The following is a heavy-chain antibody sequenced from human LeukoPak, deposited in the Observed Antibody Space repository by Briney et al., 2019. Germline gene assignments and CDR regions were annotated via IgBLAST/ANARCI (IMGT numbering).Heavy chain of an antibody. Sequence: GGSLRLSCAASGFTFSDYYMTWIRQAPGKGLEWVSYISNSGTTVYYTVSVKGRFTISRDNAKNSLYLQMNSLRAEDTAVYYCARDRNYYDSGGYRYNAYWGQGILVTVSS. CDR3: ARDRNYYDSGGYRYNAY. CDR1: GFTFSDYY. V-gene: IGHV3-11*01. D-gene: IGHD3-22*01. CDR2: ISNSGTTV. J-gene: IGHJ4*02.